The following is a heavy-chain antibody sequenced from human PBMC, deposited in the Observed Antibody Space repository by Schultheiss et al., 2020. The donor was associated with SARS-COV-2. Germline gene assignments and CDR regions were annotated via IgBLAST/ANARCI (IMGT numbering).Heavy chain of an antibody. Sequence: SETLSLTCAVYVGSFNSHYWSWIRQPPGKGLEWIGEIDHRGSTNYNPSLKSRVTISVDTSKNQFSLRLTSVTAADTAVYYAAKLGGVSGYDEHSWGQGTLVTVSS. CDR2: IDHRGST. CDR1: VGSFNSHY. V-gene: IGHV4-34*01. D-gene: IGHD5-12*01. J-gene: IGHJ4*02. CDR3: AKLGGVSGYDEHS.